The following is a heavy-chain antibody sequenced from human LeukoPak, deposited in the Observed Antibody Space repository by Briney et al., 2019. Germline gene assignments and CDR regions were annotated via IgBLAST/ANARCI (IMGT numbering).Heavy chain of an antibody. Sequence: PGGSLRLSCAASGFTFSSYSMNWVRQAPGKGLEWVSYISSSSSTIYYADPVKGRFTISRDNAKNSLYLQMNSLRAEDTAVYYCARDVSWIFFDYWGQGTLVTVSS. D-gene: IGHD2-2*03. CDR1: GFTFSSYS. V-gene: IGHV3-48*01. J-gene: IGHJ4*02. CDR3: ARDVSWIFFDY. CDR2: ISSSSSTI.